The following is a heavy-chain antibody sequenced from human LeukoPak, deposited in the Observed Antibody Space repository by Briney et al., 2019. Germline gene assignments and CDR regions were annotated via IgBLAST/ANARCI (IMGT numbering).Heavy chain of an antibody. J-gene: IGHJ4*02. CDR1: GGSMCGYY. CDR3: ARDRPYCSSTSCYYYFDY. CDR2: MYFSGST. D-gene: IGHD2-2*01. V-gene: IGHV4-59*12. Sequence: PSDTLSLTCTVSGGSMCGYYWSWVRQPPGKGLEWFAGMYFSGSTNYNPSLKSRVTISVDTSKNQFSLKLSSVTAADTAVYYCARDRPYCSSTSCYYYFDYWGQGTLVTVSS.